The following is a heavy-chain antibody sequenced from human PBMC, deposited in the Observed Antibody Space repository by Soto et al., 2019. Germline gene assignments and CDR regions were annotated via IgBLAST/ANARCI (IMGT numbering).Heavy chain of an antibody. Sequence: QVQLVQSGAEVKKPGASVKVSCKASGYTFTSYGISWVRQAPGQGLEWMGWISAYNGNTNYAQKLQGRVTMTTDSSTSTAYMGLGSLRSDDTAVYYCARARAIWAHDYGVYGGDYWGQGTLVTVSS. J-gene: IGHJ4*02. CDR3: ARARAIWAHDYGVYGGDY. CDR1: GYTFTSYG. V-gene: IGHV1-18*01. CDR2: ISAYNGNT. D-gene: IGHD4-17*01.